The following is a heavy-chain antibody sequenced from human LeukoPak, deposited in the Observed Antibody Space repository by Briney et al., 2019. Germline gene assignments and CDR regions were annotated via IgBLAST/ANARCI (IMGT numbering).Heavy chain of an antibody. CDR3: ASTPTVTTFSGTNWIDP. J-gene: IGHJ5*02. D-gene: IGHD4-17*01. CDR1: GGSISSSSYY. CDR2: IYYSGST. V-gene: IGHV4-39*01. Sequence: SETLSLTCTVSGGSISSSSYYWGWIRQPPGKGLEWIGSIYYSGSTYYNPSLKSRVTISVDTSKNQFSLKLSSVTAADTAVYYCASTPTVTTFSGTNWIDPWGQGTLVTVSS.